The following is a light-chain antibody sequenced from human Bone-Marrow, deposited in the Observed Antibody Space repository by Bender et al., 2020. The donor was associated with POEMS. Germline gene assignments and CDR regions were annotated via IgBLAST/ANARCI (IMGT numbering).Light chain of an antibody. CDR3: YSTDSSDTHNV. Sequence: SYELTQPPSVSVSPGQTARITCSGYALPTKYVYWYQQKSGQAPVLVIYEDSERPSGIPERFSGSSSGTMATLTISGAQVEDEADYYCYSTDSSDTHNVFGGGTKLTVL. CDR2: EDS. J-gene: IGLJ2*01. V-gene: IGLV3-10*01. CDR1: ALPTKY.